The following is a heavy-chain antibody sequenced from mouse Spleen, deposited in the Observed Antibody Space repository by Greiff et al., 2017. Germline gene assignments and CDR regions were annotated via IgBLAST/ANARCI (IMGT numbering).Heavy chain of an antibody. CDR1: GYTFTDYY. J-gene: IGHJ2*01. V-gene: IGHV1-26*01. D-gene: IGHD1-1*02. CDR2: INPNNGGT. Sequence: VQLQQSGPELVKPGASVKISCKASGYTFTDYYMNWVKQSPGKSLEWIGDINPNNGGTSYNQKFKGKATLTVDKSSSTAYMELRSLTSEDSAVYYCARDYGGFDYWGQGTTLTVSS. CDR3: ARDYGGFDY.